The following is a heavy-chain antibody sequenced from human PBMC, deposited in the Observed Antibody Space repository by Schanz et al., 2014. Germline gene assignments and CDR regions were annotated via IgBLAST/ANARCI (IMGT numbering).Heavy chain of an antibody. CDR3: LAPDYGMDV. CDR1: GFVFGDYY. CDR2: ISDSGTYT. J-gene: IGHJ6*02. Sequence: VQLVESGGGLVKPGGSLRLSCAASGFVFGDYYMTWIRQAPGKGLEWLSYISDSGTYTNYADSVKGRFTISRDDAKKSMYLQMNNLRAEDTAVYYCLAPDYGMDVWGQGTTVTVSS. V-gene: IGHV3-11*06.